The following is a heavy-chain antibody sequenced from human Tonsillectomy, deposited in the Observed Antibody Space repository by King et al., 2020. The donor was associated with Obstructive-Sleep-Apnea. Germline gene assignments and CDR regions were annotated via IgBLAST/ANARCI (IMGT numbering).Heavy chain of an antibody. J-gene: IGHJ6*02. Sequence: VQLVESGAEVKKPGESLKISCKGSGYSFSDHWIGWVRQMPGKGLEWMGIIYPGDSHTRSSPSFQGHVTISADTSISTAYLQWSSLKASDTAMYFCARHGVSSGYDPYYYYAMDVWGQGTTVTVSS. D-gene: IGHD5-12*01. CDR1: GYSFSDHW. CDR2: IYPGDSHT. CDR3: ARHGVSSGYDPYYYYAMDV. V-gene: IGHV5-51*01.